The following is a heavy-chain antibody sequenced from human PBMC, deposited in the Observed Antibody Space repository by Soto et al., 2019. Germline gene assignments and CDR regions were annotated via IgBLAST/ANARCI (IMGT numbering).Heavy chain of an antibody. D-gene: IGHD3-9*01. J-gene: IGHJ4*02. CDR1: GGSISSGDYY. CDR3: AREGRYYDILTGYYRAPDY. V-gene: IGHV4-30-4*01. CDR2: IYYSGST. Sequence: TSETLSLTCTVSGGSISSGDYYWSWIRQPPGKGLEWIGYIYYSGSTYYNPSLKSRVTISVDTSKNQFSLKLSSVTAADTAVYYCAREGRYYDILTGYYRAPDYWGQGTLVTVSS.